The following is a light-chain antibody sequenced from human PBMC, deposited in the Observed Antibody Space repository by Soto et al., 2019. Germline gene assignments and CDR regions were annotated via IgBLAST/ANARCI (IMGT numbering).Light chain of an antibody. V-gene: IGKV1-5*01. CDR3: QQYNSYSQT. J-gene: IGKJ1*01. CDR2: DAS. Sequence: DIQMTQSPSTLSGSVGDRVTITCRASQNINKRLAWHQQKPGKAPKVLIYDASNLKSGVPSRFSGSGSGTEFILTISSLQPDDFPTYYCQQYNSYSQTFGQGTKVDIK. CDR1: QNINKR.